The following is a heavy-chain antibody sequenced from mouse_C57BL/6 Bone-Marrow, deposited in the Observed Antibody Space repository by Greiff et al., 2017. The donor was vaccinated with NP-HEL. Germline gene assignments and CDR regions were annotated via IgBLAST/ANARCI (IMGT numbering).Heavy chain of an antibody. V-gene: IGHV6-6*01. D-gene: IGHD2-2*01. Sequence: EVMLVESGGGLVQPGGSMKLSCAASGFTFSDAWMDWVRQSPEKGLEWVAEIRNKANNHATYYAESVKGRFTISRDDSKSSVYLQMNSLRAEDTGIYYCTRTTMVYFDYWGQGTTLTVSS. CDR2: IRNKANNHAT. CDR3: TRTTMVYFDY. J-gene: IGHJ2*01. CDR1: GFTFSDAW.